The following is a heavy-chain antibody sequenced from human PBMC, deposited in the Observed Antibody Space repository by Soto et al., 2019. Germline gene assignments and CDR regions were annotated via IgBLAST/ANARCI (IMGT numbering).Heavy chain of an antibody. Sequence: EILSLPGAVYGGSISGHSWTCIRQSPGKGLEWIGDINHSGRVNYSPSLKSRVTISLDTSKNQFSLTLSAVTAADTAMYYCSTRAYDTNGYYRFDPWGQGTLVTVSS. D-gene: IGHD3-22*01. CDR1: GGSISGHS. V-gene: IGHV4-34*01. CDR3: STRAYDTNGYYRFDP. CDR2: INHSGRV. J-gene: IGHJ5*01.